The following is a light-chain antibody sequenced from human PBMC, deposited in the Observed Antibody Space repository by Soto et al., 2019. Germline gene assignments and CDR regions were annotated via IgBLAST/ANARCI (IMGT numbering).Light chain of an antibody. J-gene: IGKJ2*01. CDR1: QGISSA. CDR3: QQFNSFSVT. CDR2: DAS. V-gene: IGKV1-13*02. Sequence: AIQLTQSPSSLSASVGDRVTITCRASQGISSALAWYQQKPGKPPNLLIYDASSLDGGVPSRFSGSGSGTYFTLTISILQPEDFATYYCQQFNSFSVTFGQGTKLEIK.